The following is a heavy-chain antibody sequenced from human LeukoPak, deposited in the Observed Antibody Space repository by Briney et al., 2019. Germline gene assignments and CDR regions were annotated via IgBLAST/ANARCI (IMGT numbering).Heavy chain of an antibody. V-gene: IGHV3-30-3*01. CDR3: AKEAYSGSYQYYFDY. J-gene: IGHJ4*02. D-gene: IGHD1-26*01. CDR2: ISYDGSNK. CDR1: GFTFSSYA. Sequence: PGGSLRLSCAASGFTFSSYAMHWVRQAPGKGLEWVAVISYDGSNKYYADSVKGRFTISRDNSKNTLYPQMNSLRAEDTAVYYCAKEAYSGSYQYYFDYWGQGTLVTVSS.